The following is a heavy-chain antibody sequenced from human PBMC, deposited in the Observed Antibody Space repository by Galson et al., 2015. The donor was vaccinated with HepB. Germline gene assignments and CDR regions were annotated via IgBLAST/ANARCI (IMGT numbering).Heavy chain of an antibody. CDR2: ISWDGGST. J-gene: IGHJ4*02. V-gene: IGHV3-43*01. D-gene: IGHD3-9*01. CDR3: AKDTYYDILTGYSAWYYFDY. Sequence: SLRLSCAASGFTFDDYTMHWVRQAPGKGLEWVSLISWDGGSTYYADSVKGRFTISRDNSKNSLYLQMNSLRTEDTALYYCAKDTYYDILTGYSAWYYFDYWGQGTLVTVSS. CDR1: GFTFDDYT.